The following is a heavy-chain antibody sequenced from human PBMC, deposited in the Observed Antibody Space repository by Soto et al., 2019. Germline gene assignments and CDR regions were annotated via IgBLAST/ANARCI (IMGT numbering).Heavy chain of an antibody. CDR1: GGSFSGYY. CDR3: ARGGRLRFLEWLPSPRFDP. J-gene: IGHJ5*02. V-gene: IGHV4-34*01. Sequence: SETLSLTCAVYGGSFSGYYWSWIRQPPGKGLEWIGEINHSGSTNYNPSLKSRVTISVDTSKNQFSLKLSSVTAADTAVYYCARGGRLRFLEWLPSPRFDPWGQGTLVTVS. D-gene: IGHD3-3*01. CDR2: INHSGST.